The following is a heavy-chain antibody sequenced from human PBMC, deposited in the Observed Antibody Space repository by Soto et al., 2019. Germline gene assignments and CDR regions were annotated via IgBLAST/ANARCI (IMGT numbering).Heavy chain of an antibody. CDR3: ARDNDRPQLGGNYYYILDV. CDR1: GGTFRNSA. V-gene: IGHV1-69*12. J-gene: IGHJ6*02. Sequence: QVQLEQSGAEVKKPGSSVKLSCKASGGTFRNSAISWVRQAPGQGLEWMGGIMPIFRTPDYALKFQGRVTITADESTNTAYMELSGLRSDDTAVYYCARDNDRPQLGGNYYYILDVWGHGTTVTVSS. D-gene: IGHD1-1*01. CDR2: IMPIFRTP.